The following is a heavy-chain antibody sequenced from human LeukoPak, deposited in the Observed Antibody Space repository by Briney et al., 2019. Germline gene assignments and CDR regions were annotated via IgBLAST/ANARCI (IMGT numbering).Heavy chain of an antibody. Sequence: SDTLSLTCAVSGGTFSGYYWSWIRQPPGKGLEWIGEIDPSGSTSYNPSLKSRVTISVDTSKNQFSLKLSSVTAADTAVYYCARLIVGATDFDYWGQGTLVTVSS. J-gene: IGHJ4*02. D-gene: IGHD1-26*01. CDR1: GGTFSGYY. V-gene: IGHV4-34*01. CDR3: ARLIVGATDFDY. CDR2: IDPSGST.